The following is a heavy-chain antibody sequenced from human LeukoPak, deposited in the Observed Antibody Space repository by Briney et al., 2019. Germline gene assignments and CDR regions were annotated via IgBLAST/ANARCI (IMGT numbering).Heavy chain of an antibody. CDR1: GFTFSSYG. J-gene: IGHJ6*02. V-gene: IGHV3-30*03. CDR3: ARDYNYYYYYGMDV. Sequence: GGSLRLSCAASGFTFSSYGMHWVRQAPGKGLEWAAVISHDGNDKYYTDSVKGRFTISRDNSKNTLYLQMSSLRAEDTAVYYCARDYNYYYYYGMDVWGQGTTVTVSS. CDR2: ISHDGNDK.